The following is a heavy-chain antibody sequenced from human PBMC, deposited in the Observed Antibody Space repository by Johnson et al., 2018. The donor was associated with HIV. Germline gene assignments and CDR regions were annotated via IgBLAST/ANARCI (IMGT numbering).Heavy chain of an antibody. CDR2: ISSSGDII. Sequence: QVQLVESGGGVVQPGRSLRLSCAASGFTFSDYYMTWIRQAPGKGLEWLSFISSSGDIIRYEASVKGRFTISRDNAKNSLNLQMNSLRDEDTAVYYCARRTVTALFDIWGQGTTVTVS. CDR3: ARRTVTALFDI. V-gene: IGHV3-11*04. CDR1: GFTFSDYY. D-gene: IGHD4-17*01. J-gene: IGHJ3*02.